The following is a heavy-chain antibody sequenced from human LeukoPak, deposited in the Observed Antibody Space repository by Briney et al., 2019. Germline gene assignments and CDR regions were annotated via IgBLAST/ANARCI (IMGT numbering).Heavy chain of an antibody. D-gene: IGHD6-13*01. CDR3: AEDIAVGAAVGVPWFDL. V-gene: IGHV3-30*18. CDR1: GFTFSSYA. CDR2: ISNDGSRK. J-gene: IGHJ5*02. Sequence: QPGGSLRLSCAASGFTFSSYAMNWVRQAPGKGLEWVAVISNDGSRKYYADSVTGRFTISRDNSKNTLDLQMNSLRGEDTAMYFCAEDIAVGAAVGVPWFDLRSRGALVTASS.